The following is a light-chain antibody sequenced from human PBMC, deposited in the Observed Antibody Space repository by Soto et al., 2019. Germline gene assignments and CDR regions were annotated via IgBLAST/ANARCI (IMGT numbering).Light chain of an antibody. V-gene: IGKV1-39*01. J-gene: IGKJ2*01. Sequence: DIQMTQSPSSLSASVGDRVTITCRASQSISSYLNWYQQKPGKAPKLLIYAASSLQSGVPSRFSVSGSVTDFTLTISSLQPDDLATYYCQQSYSTPYTFGQGTKLEIK. CDR1: QSISSY. CDR3: QQSYSTPYT. CDR2: AAS.